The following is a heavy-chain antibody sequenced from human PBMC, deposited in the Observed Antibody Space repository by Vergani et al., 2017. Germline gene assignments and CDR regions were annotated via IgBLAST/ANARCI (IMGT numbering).Heavy chain of an antibody. CDR3: AKDERSNTSPFVGD. D-gene: IGHD2/OR15-2a*01. CDR2: ISGNGDRT. V-gene: IGHV3-23*01. Sequence: EVHLLESGGGQVEAGGSLRLSCVASGFTFSNSAMSWVRQTSGKGLEWVSAISGNGDRTYYSDSVKGRFTISRDNSKNTVYLQMNRLKAEDRATYYCAKDERSNTSPFVGDWRQGTLVIV. J-gene: IGHJ4*02. CDR1: GFTFSNSA.